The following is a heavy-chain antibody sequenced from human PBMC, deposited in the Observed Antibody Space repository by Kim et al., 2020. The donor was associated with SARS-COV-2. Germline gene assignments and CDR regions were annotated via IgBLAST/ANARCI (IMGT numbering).Heavy chain of an antibody. CDR2: IYYSGST. CDR3: ASSLYCSGGSCYFNWFDP. D-gene: IGHD2-15*01. CDR1: GGSISSSSYY. J-gene: IGHJ5*02. V-gene: IGHV4-39*01. Sequence: SETLSLTCTVSGGSISSSSYYWGWIRQPPGKGLEWIGSIYYSGSTYYNPSLKSRVTISVDTSKNQFSLKLSSVTAADTAVYYCASSLYCSGGSCYFNWFDPWGQGTLVTVSS.